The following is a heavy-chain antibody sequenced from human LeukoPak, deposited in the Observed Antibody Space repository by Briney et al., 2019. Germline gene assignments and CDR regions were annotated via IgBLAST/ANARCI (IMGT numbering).Heavy chain of an antibody. V-gene: IGHV3-30-3*01. Sequence: GGSLRLSCAASGFTFSSYAMHWVRQAPGKGLEWVAVISYDGSNKYYADSVKGRFTISRDNSKNTLYLQMNSLRAEDTAVYYCARDLGLRLGELSYKEGYWGQGTLVTVSS. J-gene: IGHJ4*02. CDR3: ARDLGLRLGELSYKEGY. D-gene: IGHD3-16*02. CDR2: ISYDGSNK. CDR1: GFTFSSYA.